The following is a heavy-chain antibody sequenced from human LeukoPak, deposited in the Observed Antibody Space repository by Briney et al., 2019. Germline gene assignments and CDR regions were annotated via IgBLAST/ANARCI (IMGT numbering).Heavy chain of an antibody. CDR1: GFTFSSYS. Sequence: PGGSLRLSCAASGFTFSSYSMNWVRQAPGKGLEWVSSISSSSSYIYYADSVKGRFTISRDNAKNSLYLQMNSLRAEDTAVYYCARAYSSGYYYYYGMDVWGRGTTVTVSS. CDR3: ARAYSSGYYYYYGMDV. V-gene: IGHV3-21*01. D-gene: IGHD3-22*01. J-gene: IGHJ6*02. CDR2: ISSSSSYI.